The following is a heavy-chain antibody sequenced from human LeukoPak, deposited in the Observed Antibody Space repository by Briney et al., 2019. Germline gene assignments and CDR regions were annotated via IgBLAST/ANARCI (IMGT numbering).Heavy chain of an antibody. V-gene: IGHV3-7*03. CDR2: IKQDGSEK. CDR3: ARDEGGYDYLDYFDY. Sequence: PGGSLRLSCAAPGVTFSTFWMSWVRQAPGKGLEWVANIKQDGSEKYYVDSVKGRFTISRDKAKNSRYLQMNSLRAEDTAVYYCARDEGGYDYLDYFDYWGQGTLVTVSS. J-gene: IGHJ4*02. CDR1: GVTFSTFW. D-gene: IGHD5-12*01.